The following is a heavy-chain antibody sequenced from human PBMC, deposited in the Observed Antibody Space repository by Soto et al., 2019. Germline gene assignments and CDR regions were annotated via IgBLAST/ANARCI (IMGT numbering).Heavy chain of an antibody. D-gene: IGHD5-18*01. CDR3: ARYSYGWGDGMDV. CDR2: IYYSGST. J-gene: IGHJ6*02. CDR1: GGSISSGDYY. V-gene: IGHV4-30-4*01. Sequence: SETLSLTCTVSGGSISSGDYYWRWIRQPPGKGLEWIGYIYYSGSTYYNPSLKSRVTISVDTSKNQFSLKLSSVTAADTAVYYCARYSYGWGDGMDVWGQGTTVTVSS.